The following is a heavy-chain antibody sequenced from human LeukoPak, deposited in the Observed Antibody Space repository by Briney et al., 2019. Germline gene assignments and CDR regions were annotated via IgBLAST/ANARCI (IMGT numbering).Heavy chain of an antibody. CDR1: GYTFTGYY. CDR2: INPNSGGT. V-gene: IGHV1-2*02. Sequence: ASVKVSCKASGYTFTGYYMHWVRQAPGQGLEWMGWINPNSGGTNYAQKFQGRVTMTRDTSISTAYMELSRLRSDDTAVYYCARRTSVAPLPYNWFDPWGQGTLVTVSS. J-gene: IGHJ5*02. CDR3: ARRTSVAPLPYNWFDP. D-gene: IGHD4-23*01.